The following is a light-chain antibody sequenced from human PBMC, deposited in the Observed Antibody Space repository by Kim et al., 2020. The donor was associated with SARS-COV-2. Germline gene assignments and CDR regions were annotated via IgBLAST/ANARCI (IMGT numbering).Light chain of an antibody. V-gene: IGKV3-15*01. J-gene: IGKJ5*01. CDR1: QSVSGI. CDR3: QQHHYWRA. CDR2: GAS. Sequence: SAAPGERATLSRRARQSVSGIVWWYQKKPGQAHRVLLYGASTRAAGIPAWFSGSGYGTEFTLTISSLQSDDFATYYCQQHHYWRAFGQGTRLEIK.